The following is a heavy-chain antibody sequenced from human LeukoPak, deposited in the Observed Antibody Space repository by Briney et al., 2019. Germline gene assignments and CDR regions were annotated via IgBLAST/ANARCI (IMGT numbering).Heavy chain of an antibody. V-gene: IGHV3-30*18. CDR1: GFTFSSYG. Sequence: GGSLRLSCAASGFTFSSYGMHWVRQAPGKGLEWVAVISYDGSNKYYADSVKGRFTISRDNSKNTLYPQMNSLRAEDTAVYYCAKVSSSWYTKGYFDYWGQGTLVTVSS. D-gene: IGHD6-13*01. J-gene: IGHJ4*02. CDR2: ISYDGSNK. CDR3: AKVSSSWYTKGYFDY.